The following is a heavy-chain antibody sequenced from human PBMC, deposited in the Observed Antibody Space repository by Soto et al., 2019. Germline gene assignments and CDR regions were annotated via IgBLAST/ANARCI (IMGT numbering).Heavy chain of an antibody. CDR3: PRSRPLRYCSGGSCYSFDP. J-gene: IGHJ5*02. CDR2: IFSNDEK. CDR1: GFSLSNARMG. V-gene: IGHV2-26*01. Sequence: QVTLKESGPVLVKPTETLTLTCTVSGFSLSNARMGVSWIRQPPGKALEWLAHIFSNDEKSYSTSLKSRLTISMYTAKSQVFLTMTNLDPVDTATYYCPRSRPLRYCSGGSCYSFDPWGQGTLVTVST. D-gene: IGHD2-15*01.